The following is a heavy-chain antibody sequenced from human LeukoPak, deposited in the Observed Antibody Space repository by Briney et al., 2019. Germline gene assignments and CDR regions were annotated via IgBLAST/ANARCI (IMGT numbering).Heavy chain of an antibody. J-gene: IGHJ4*02. CDR2: INSDGSST. V-gene: IGHV3-74*01. CDR1: GFTFSSYW. CDR3: ARALGFGELSR. Sequence: GGSPRLSCAASGFTFSSYWMHWVRHAPGKGLVWVSRINSDGSSTSYADSVKGRFTISRDNAKNTLYLQMNSLRAEDTAVYYCARALGFGELSRWGQGTLVTVSS. D-gene: IGHD3-10*01.